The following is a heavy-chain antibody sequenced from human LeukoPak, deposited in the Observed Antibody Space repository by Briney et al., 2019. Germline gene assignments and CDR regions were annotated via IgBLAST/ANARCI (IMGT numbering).Heavy chain of an antibody. CDR3: ARGDTATGY. V-gene: IGHV1-8*02. CDR1: GGTFSSYA. Sequence: ASVKVSCKASGGTFSSYAISWVRQAPGQGLEWMGWINPNSGSTSYAQKFQGRVTMTRDMSTSTVYMELSSLRSGDTAVYYCARGDTATGYWGQGTLVTVSS. D-gene: IGHD5-18*01. CDR2: INPNSGST. J-gene: IGHJ4*02.